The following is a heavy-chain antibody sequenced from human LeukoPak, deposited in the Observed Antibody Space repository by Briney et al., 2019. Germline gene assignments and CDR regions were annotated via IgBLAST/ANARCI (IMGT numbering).Heavy chain of an antibody. Sequence: GASVKVSCKASGYTFTTYGINWVRQAPGQGLEWMGWISAYNGNTNYAQNLQGRVTLTTDTSASTAYMELRSLRSDDTAVYYCARDLIAARPVWFDPWGQGTLVIVSS. V-gene: IGHV1-18*01. J-gene: IGHJ5*02. CDR2: ISAYNGNT. CDR3: ARDLIAARPVWFDP. CDR1: GYTFTTYG. D-gene: IGHD6-6*01.